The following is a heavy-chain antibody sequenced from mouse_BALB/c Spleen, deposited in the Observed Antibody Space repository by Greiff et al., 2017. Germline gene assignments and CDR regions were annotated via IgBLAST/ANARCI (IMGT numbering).Heavy chain of an antibody. CDR3: ARLYYYGSSWKAMDY. Sequence: VQLQQSGPELVKPGASVKISCKASGYSFTGYFMNWVMQSHGKSLEWIGRINPYNGDTFYNQKFKGKATLTVDKSSSTAHMELRSLASEDSAVYYCARLYYYGSSWKAMDYWGQGTSVTVSS. J-gene: IGHJ4*01. D-gene: IGHD1-1*01. CDR1: GYSFTGYF. CDR2: INPYNGDT. V-gene: IGHV1-20*02.